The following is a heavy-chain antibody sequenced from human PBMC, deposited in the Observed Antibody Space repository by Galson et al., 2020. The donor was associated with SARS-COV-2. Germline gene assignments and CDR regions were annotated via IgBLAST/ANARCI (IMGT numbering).Heavy chain of an antibody. CDR1: GGTFSSYA. V-gene: IGHV1-69*13. Sequence: SVKVSCKASGGTFSSYAISWVRQAPGQGLEWMGGIIPIFGTANYAQKFQGRVTITADESTSTAYMELSSLRSEDTAVYYCASNYDYGDSWYYFDYWGQGTLVTVSS. J-gene: IGHJ4*02. D-gene: IGHD4-17*01. CDR2: IIPIFGTA. CDR3: ASNYDYGDSWYYFDY.